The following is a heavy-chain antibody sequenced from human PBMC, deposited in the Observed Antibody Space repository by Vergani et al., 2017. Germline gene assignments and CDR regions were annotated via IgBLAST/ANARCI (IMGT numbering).Heavy chain of an antibody. CDR3: VRHSAVLDN. Sequence: EVQLLQSGAEVKKPGESLRISCKGSGYIFTDYWIGWVRQMPGKGLEWMGLIWPDDSATRYSPSFQGQVTISADKSITTAYLQWTSLKASDTAIYYCVRHSAVLDNWGQGTLVTVSS. CDR1: GYIFTDYW. D-gene: IGHD3-10*01. CDR2: IWPDDSAT. J-gene: IGHJ4*02. V-gene: IGHV5-51*01.